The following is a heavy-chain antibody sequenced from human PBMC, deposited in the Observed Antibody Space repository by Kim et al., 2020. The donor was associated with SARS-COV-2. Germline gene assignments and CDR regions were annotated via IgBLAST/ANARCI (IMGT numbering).Heavy chain of an antibody. J-gene: IGHJ6*04. CDR2: SYSMGSA. V-gene: IGHV4-61*05. CDR1: GGSIRGSTSNFF. CDR3: ARFDCDGASGYFLPGNDDYQVDV. D-gene: IGHD5-12*01. Sequence: SETLSLTCSVSGGSIRGSTSNFFCTLIRQTPGKGLECIGHSYSMGSAPYNPSLNSRVSVSVNTSKNQFSLRLSSVSPAETAVYYCARFDCDGASGYFLPGNDDYQVDVWGKGTPVTVSS.